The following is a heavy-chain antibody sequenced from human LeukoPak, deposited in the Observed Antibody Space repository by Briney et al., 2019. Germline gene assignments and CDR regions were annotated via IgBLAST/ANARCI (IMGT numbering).Heavy chain of an antibody. D-gene: IGHD6-13*01. CDR3: ARVGYSSSWYFYFDY. CDR2: ISSNGGST. J-gene: IGHJ4*02. Sequence: GGSLRLSCAASGFTFSSYAMHWVRQAPGKGLEYVSAISSNGGSTYYANSVKGRFTISRDNSKNTLYLQMGSLRAEDMAVYYCARVGYSSSWYFYFDYWGQGTLVTVSS. V-gene: IGHV3-64*01. CDR1: GFTFSSYA.